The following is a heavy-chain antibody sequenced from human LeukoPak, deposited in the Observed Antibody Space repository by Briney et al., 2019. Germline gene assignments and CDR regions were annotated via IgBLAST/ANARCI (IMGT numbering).Heavy chain of an antibody. CDR1: GGSISSYY. Sequence: PSETLSLTCSVSGGSISSYYWSWIRQSSGKGLEWIGYIYYTGSTNYNPSLKSRVTISVDTSNNHFSLRLSSVTAADTAVYYCARHARNGGYYGFDYWGQGTLGNGSS. V-gene: IGHV4-59*08. D-gene: IGHD1-26*01. CDR2: IYYTGST. J-gene: IGHJ4*02. CDR3: ARHARNGGYYGFDY.